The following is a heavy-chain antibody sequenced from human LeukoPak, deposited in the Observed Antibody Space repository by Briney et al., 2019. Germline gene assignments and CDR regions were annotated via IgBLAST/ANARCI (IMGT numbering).Heavy chain of an antibody. D-gene: IGHD4-23*01. V-gene: IGHV4-34*01. CDR1: GGSFSGYY. J-gene: IGHJ4*02. CDR3: AVDYGGNYQFDY. Sequence: SETLSLTCAVYGGSFSGYYWSWIRQPPGKGLEWIGEINHSGSTNYNPSLKSRVTISVDTSKNQFSLKLSSVTAADTAVYYCAVDYGGNYQFDYWGQGTLVTVSS. CDR2: INHSGST.